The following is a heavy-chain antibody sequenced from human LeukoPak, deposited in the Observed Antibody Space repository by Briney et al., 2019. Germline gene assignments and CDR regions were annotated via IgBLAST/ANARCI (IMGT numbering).Heavy chain of an antibody. CDR1: GYTFTSYG. Sequence: ASVKVSCKASGYTFTSYGISWVRQALGQGLEWMGWISAYNGNTNYAQKLQGRVTMTTDTSTSTAYMELRSLRSDDTAVYYCARSGYCSGGSCWGSFDYWGQGTLVTVSS. J-gene: IGHJ4*02. V-gene: IGHV1-18*01. CDR3: ARSGYCSGGSCWGSFDY. CDR2: ISAYNGNT. D-gene: IGHD2-15*01.